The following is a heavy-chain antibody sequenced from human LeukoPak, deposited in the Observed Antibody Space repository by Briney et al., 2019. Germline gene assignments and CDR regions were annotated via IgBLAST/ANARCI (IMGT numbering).Heavy chain of an antibody. CDR2: VSAYNGNT. V-gene: IGHV1-18*01. CDR3: ARALVDGYKELGY. Sequence: ASVKVSCKASGYTFTTYGITWVRQAPGQGLEGMGWVSAYNGNTNYAQKLQGRVTMTKDTSTSTAYLELRSLRSDDTAVYYCARALVDGYKELGYWGQGTLVPVSS. CDR1: GYTFTTYG. J-gene: IGHJ4*02. D-gene: IGHD5-24*01.